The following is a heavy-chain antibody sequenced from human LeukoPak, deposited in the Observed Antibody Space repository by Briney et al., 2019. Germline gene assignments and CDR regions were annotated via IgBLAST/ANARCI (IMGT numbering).Heavy chain of an antibody. V-gene: IGHV3-48*03. CDR2: ISTSGSTT. J-gene: IGHJ4*02. Sequence: PGGSLRLSCAASGFTFSNYEMNWVRQAPGKGLEWVSFISTSGSTTYYADSVKGRFTISRDNAKNSLYLQMNSLRADDTAVYYCARDQIDYGSGSHPDYWGQGTLVTVSS. CDR1: GFTFSNYE. CDR3: ARDQIDYGSGSHPDY. D-gene: IGHD3-10*01.